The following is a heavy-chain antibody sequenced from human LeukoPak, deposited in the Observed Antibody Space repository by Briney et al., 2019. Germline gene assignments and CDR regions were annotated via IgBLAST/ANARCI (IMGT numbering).Heavy chain of an antibody. D-gene: IGHD5-24*01. V-gene: IGHV3-48*03. CDR2: ISSSGSTI. CDR3: AKLPVEMATIFAFDI. Sequence: PGGSLRLSCAASGFTFSSYEMNWVRQAPGKGLEWVSYISSSGSTIYYADSVKGRFTISRDNAKNSLYLQMNSLRAEDTAVYYCAKLPVEMATIFAFDIWGQGTMVTVSS. J-gene: IGHJ3*02. CDR1: GFTFSSYE.